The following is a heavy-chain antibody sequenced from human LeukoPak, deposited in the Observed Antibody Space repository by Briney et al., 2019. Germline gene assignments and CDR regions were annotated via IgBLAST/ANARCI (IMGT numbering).Heavy chain of an antibody. D-gene: IGHD3-10*01. CDR1: GGSISSSIYY. V-gene: IGHV4-39*01. J-gene: IGHJ4*02. CDR3: ARLGSFDY. CDR2: IYYSGST. Sequence: SETLSLTCTVSGGSISSSIYYWVWIRQPPGKGLEWIGSIYYSGSTYYNPSLKSRVTISVDTSKNQFSLKLSSVTAADTAVYYCARLGSFDYWGQGTLVTVSS.